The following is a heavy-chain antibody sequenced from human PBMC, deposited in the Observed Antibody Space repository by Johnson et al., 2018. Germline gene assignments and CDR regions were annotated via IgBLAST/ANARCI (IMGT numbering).Heavy chain of an antibody. CDR2: IWYDGSNK. Sequence: QVQLVQSGGGVVQPGRSLRLSCAASGFTFSSYGMHWVRQAPGKGLEWVAVIWYDGSNKHYVDSVKGRFTISRDNSKNTLYLQMNSLRAEDTAVYYCAKGLHYYSYGMDGWGQGTTVTVSS. J-gene: IGHJ6*02. CDR3: AKGLHYYSYGMDG. CDR1: GFTFSSYG. D-gene: IGHD2-15*01. V-gene: IGHV3-33*06.